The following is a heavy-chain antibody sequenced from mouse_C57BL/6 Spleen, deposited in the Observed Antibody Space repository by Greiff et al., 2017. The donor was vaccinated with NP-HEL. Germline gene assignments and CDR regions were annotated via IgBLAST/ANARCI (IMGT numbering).Heavy chain of an antibody. D-gene: IGHD1-1*01. V-gene: IGHV1-22*01. J-gene: IGHJ4*01. CDR1: GYTFTDYN. CDR2: INPNNGGT. CDR3: ARVRYYGSSYYAMDY. Sequence: VQLQQSGPELVKPGASVKMSCKASGYTFTDYNMHWVKQSHGKSLEWIGYINPNNGGTSYNQKFKGKATLTVNKSSSTAYMELRSLTSEDSAVYYCARVRYYGSSYYAMDYWGQGTSVTVSS.